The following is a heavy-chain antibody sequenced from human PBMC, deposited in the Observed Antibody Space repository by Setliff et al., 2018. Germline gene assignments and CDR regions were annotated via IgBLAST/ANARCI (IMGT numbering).Heavy chain of an antibody. CDR2: IYTDGTT. D-gene: IGHD2-8*01. J-gene: IGHJ6*02. V-gene: IGHV4-61*02. CDR3: AKEHVVISFVTNTHHHYGMDV. Sequence: TLSLTCTVSGASLRSGSNYWGWFRQPAGKGLEWVGRIYTDGTTNYNPSLKSRVSISADTSMNHFSLRMTSVSAADTAVYYCAKEHVVISFVTNTHHHYGMDVWGQGTTVTV. CDR1: GASLRSGSNY.